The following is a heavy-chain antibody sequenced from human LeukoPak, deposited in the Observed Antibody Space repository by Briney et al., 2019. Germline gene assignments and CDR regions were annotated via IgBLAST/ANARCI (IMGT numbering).Heavy chain of an antibody. CDR1: GGSISSYY. Sequence: SETLSLTCTVSGGSISSYYWSWIRQPPGKGLEWIGYIYYSGSTNYNPSLKSRVTISVDTSKNQFSLKLSSVTAADTAVYYCARAKYYDFWSGYPNWFDPWGQGTLVTVSS. J-gene: IGHJ5*02. CDR3: ARAKYYDFWSGYPNWFDP. D-gene: IGHD3-3*01. V-gene: IGHV4-59*01. CDR2: IYYSGST.